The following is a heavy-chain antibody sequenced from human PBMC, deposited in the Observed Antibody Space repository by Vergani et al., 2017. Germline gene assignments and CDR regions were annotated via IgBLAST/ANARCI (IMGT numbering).Heavy chain of an antibody. D-gene: IGHD3-10*01. CDR2: IIPIFGTA. V-gene: IGHV1-69*01. CDR1: GGTFSSYA. J-gene: IGHJ3*02. Sequence: QVQLVQSGAEVKKPGSSVKVSCKASGGTFSSYAISWVRQAPGQGLEWMGGIIPIFGTANYAQKFQGRVTITADESTSTAYMELSSLRSEDTAVYYCAPDITMVRGVISVYAFDIWGQGTMVTVSS. CDR3: APDITMVRGVISVYAFDI.